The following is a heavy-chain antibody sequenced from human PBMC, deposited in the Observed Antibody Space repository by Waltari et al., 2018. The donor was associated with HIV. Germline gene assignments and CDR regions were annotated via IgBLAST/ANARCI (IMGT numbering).Heavy chain of an antibody. D-gene: IGHD3-9*01. Sequence: VQLVESGGGSIQTGGSLRLSCAGSGFSVRNHWMDWVRQGPGKGLVWVARINSDGSTRNYADAVKGRFVISRDNSRNTVYLQLNSVKVEDTAVYFCARASHYIEFSTFDGDYYFDLWGRGTRVAVSS. CDR1: GFSVRNHW. CDR3: ARASHYIEFSTFDGDYYFDL. CDR2: INSDGSTR. V-gene: IGHV3-74*01. J-gene: IGHJ4*02.